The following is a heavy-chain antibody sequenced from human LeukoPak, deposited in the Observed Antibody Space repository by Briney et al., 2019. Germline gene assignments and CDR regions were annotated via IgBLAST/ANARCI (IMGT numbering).Heavy chain of an antibody. CDR1: GFTVSSNY. V-gene: IGHV3-53*01. D-gene: IGHD6-19*01. J-gene: IGHJ4*02. CDR2: IYSDGTT. Sequence: GGSLRLSCAASGFTVSSNYMSWVRQAPGKGLEWVSVIYSDGTTYYADSVKGRFTISRDNSKNTLSLQMNSLRAEDTAVYYCARGLRDSSGWYGPLYWGQGTLVTVSS. CDR3: ARGLRDSSGWYGPLY.